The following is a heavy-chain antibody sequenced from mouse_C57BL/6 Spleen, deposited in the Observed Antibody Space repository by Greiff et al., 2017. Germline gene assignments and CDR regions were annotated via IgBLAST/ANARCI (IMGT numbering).Heavy chain of an antibody. CDR2: ISSGSSTI. CDR1: GFTFSDYG. J-gene: IGHJ2*01. CDR3: ARQLRLNFDY. D-gene: IGHD3-2*02. V-gene: IGHV5-17*01. Sequence: EVKLVESGGGLVKPGGSLKLSCAASGFTFSDYGMHWVRQAPEKGLEWVAYISSGSSTIYYADTVKGRFTISRDNAKNTLFLQMTSLRSEDTAMYYCARQLRLNFDYWGQGTTLTVSS.